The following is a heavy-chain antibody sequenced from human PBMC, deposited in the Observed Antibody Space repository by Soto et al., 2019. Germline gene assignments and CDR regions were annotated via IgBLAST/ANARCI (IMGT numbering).Heavy chain of an antibody. Sequence: QLQLQESGPGLVKPSETLSLPCNVSGVSISDTSYYWGWIRQPPGKGLEWIGTIYFNGNTFYNPSLKSRLTISVDTSKNQISLRLTSVTAADTAVYYCARHGSYWGQGTLVAGSS. J-gene: IGHJ4*02. V-gene: IGHV4-39*01. CDR2: IYFNGNT. CDR1: GVSISDTSYY. CDR3: ARHGSY.